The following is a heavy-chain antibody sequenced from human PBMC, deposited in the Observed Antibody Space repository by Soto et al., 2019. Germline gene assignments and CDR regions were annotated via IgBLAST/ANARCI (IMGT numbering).Heavy chain of an antibody. V-gene: IGHV3-23*01. CDR3: AKGPLIWDTSANWFDP. J-gene: IGHJ5*02. Sequence: EVQLLESGGGLVQPGGSLRLSCAASGFTFSSYAMSWVRQAPGKGLEWVSAISGSGGSTYYADSVKGRFTISRDNSKNTLYLQMNSLRAEDTAVYYCAKGPLIWDTSANWFDPWGQGTLVTVSS. CDR2: ISGSGGST. CDR1: GFTFSSYA. D-gene: IGHD3-16*01.